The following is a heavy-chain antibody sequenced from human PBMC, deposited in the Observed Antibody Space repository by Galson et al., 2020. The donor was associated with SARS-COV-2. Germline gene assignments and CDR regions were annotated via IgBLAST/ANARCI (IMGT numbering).Heavy chain of an antibody. CDR1: GGSISSGSYY. Sequence: SETLSLTCTVSGGSISSGSYYWSWIRQPAGKGLEWIGRIYTSGSTNYNPSLKSRVTISVDTSKNQFSLKLSSVTAADTAVYYCARASRYCSGGSCYRAHFDYWGQGTLVTVSS. D-gene: IGHD2-15*01. V-gene: IGHV4-61*02. J-gene: IGHJ4*02. CDR3: ARASRYCSGGSCYRAHFDY. CDR2: IYTSGST.